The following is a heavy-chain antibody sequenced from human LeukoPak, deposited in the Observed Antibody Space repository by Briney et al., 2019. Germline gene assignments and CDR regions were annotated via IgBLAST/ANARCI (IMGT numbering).Heavy chain of an antibody. D-gene: IGHD3-3*01. CDR2: IWYDGSNK. Sequence: GGSLRLSCAASGFTFSSYGMHWVRLAPGTALEWAAVIWYDGSNKYYAESVKGRFSISRDNSKITLYLQMNSLRAEDTAVYYCAKDRTLTIFGVVPSAHPDFDYWGQGTLVTVSS. J-gene: IGHJ4*02. CDR3: AKDRTLTIFGVVPSAHPDFDY. V-gene: IGHV3-33*06. CDR1: GFTFSSYG.